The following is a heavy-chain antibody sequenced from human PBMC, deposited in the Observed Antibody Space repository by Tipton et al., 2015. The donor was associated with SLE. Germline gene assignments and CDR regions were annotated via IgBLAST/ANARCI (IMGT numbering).Heavy chain of an antibody. CDR1: GGSFSGFY. J-gene: IGHJ4*02. CDR2: INHSGSA. Sequence: TLSLTCAVYGGSFSGFYWSWIRQSPGKGLEWIGEINHSGSANYNPSLESRVTISVDTSKAQFSLKLSSVTAADTVLYYCARSVRVWGQGTLVTVSS. D-gene: IGHD5/OR15-5a*01. V-gene: IGHV4-34*01. CDR3: ARSVRV.